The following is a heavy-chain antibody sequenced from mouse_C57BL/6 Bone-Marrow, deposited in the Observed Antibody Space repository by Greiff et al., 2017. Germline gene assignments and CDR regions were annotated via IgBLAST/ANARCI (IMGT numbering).Heavy chain of an antibody. J-gene: IGHJ1*03. V-gene: IGHV10-1*01. CDR3: VRYYDYDFWYFDV. D-gene: IGHD2-4*01. CDR2: IRSKSNNYAT. CDR1: GFSFNTYA. Sequence: EVKLMESGGGLVQPKGSLKLSCAASGFSFNTYAMNWVRQAPGKGLEWVARIRSKSNNYATYYADSVKDRFTISRDDSESMLYLQMNNLKTEDTAMYYCVRYYDYDFWYFDVWGTGTTVTVSS.